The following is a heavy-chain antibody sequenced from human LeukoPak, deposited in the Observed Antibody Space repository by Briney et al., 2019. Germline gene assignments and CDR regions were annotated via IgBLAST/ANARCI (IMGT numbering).Heavy chain of an antibody. V-gene: IGHV3-30-3*01. CDR3: ARELGSSGYYFDY. J-gene: IGHJ4*02. CDR1: GFTFSSYA. D-gene: IGHD3-22*01. CDR2: ISYDGSNK. Sequence: GRSLRLSCAASGFTFSSYAMPWVRQAPGKGLEWVAVISYDGSNKCYADSVKGRFTISRDNSKNTLYLQMNSLRAEDTAVCYCARELGSSGYYFDYWGQGTLVTVSS.